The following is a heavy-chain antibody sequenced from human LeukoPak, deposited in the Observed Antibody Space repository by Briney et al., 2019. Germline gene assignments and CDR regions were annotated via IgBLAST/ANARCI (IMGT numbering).Heavy chain of an antibody. CDR2: IYYSGST. J-gene: IGHJ3*02. Sequence: PSETLSLTCTVSGGSISSYYWSWIRQPPGKGLEWIGYIYYSGSTNYNPSLMSRVTISVDTSKNQFSLKLSSVTAADTAVYYCARVCSGGSCYTPNDAFDIWGQGTMVTVSS. V-gene: IGHV4-59*01. CDR3: ARVCSGGSCYTPNDAFDI. CDR1: GGSISSYY. D-gene: IGHD2-15*01.